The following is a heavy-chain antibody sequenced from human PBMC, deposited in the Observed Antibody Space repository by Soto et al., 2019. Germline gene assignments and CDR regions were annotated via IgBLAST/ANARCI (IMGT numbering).Heavy chain of an antibody. CDR3: ARREIAAAGNYYYYYLAV. CDR1: ALSFSNYW. V-gene: IGHV3-74*01. D-gene: IGHD6-13*01. Sequence: GGSLRLSCAASALSFSNYWMHWVRQAPGKEPVWVARINSDGSSNWYADSVKGRFTISRDNGKNMLYLQMNSLRAEDTAVYYCARREIAAAGNYYYYYLAVWGQGTTVTVSS. J-gene: IGHJ6*03. CDR2: INSDGSSN.